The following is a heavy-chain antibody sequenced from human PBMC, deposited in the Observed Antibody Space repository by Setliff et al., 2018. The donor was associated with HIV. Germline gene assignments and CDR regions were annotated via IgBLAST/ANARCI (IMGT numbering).Heavy chain of an antibody. Sequence: PSETLSLTCTVSGASILSSGGHFWGWIRQPPGRGLEWIGHVHTNVRTNYHPSLNSRVTISADISKNEFSLNLRSVTAADTAVYFCARDRFGVPANDWGQGILVTVSS. CDR3: ARDRFGVPAND. J-gene: IGHJ4*02. CDR2: VHTNVRT. V-gene: IGHV4-61*09. D-gene: IGHD3-3*01. CDR1: GASILSSGGHF.